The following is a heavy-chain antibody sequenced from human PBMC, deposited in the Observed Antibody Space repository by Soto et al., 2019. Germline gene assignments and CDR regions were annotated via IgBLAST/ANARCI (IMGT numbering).Heavy chain of an antibody. CDR3: VRHSSVWPLDY. CDR1: GFTFSSFW. V-gene: IGHV3-7*05. CDR2: IKQDGSQT. Sequence: QLVESGGGLVQPGGSLRLSCAASGFTFSSFWMSWVRQAPGKGLEWVANIKQDGSQTYYVDSLKGRFTISRDNAENSLFLQMSRLRAEDTAMYYCVRHSSVWPLDYWGQGTLVAVSS. D-gene: IGHD6-19*01. J-gene: IGHJ4*02.